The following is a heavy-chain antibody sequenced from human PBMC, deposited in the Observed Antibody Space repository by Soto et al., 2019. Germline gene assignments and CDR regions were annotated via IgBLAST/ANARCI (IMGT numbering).Heavy chain of an antibody. CDR1: GGSISSHTYY. V-gene: IGHV4-39*01. D-gene: IGHD3-9*01. J-gene: IGHJ4*02. CDR3: VRFWPPPDYGILTTYSDAFDH. CDR2: ISYSGST. Sequence: QLQLQESGPGLVKPSETLSLTCTVSGGSISSHTYYWGWIRQPPGKGLEWIASISYSGSTYYNPSLSSRVTLSVDTSKNQFSLSLNSVTAADTAVYYCVRFWPPPDYGILTTYSDAFDHWGQGTLVTVSS.